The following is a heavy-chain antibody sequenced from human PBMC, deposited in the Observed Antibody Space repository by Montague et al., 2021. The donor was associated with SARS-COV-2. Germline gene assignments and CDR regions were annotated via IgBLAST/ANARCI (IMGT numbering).Heavy chain of an antibody. V-gene: IGHV3-20*04. Sequence: SLRLSCAASGFKFDDYGMNWVRQPPGKGLEWVSGINWNGGATGYADSMEGRFTISRDNAKNSLYLQMNTLRADDTALCYCARGNGVTIFGVAAYGMDVWGQGTTVTVSS. CDR2: INWNGGAT. CDR3: ARGNGVTIFGVAAYGMDV. CDR1: GFKFDDYG. J-gene: IGHJ6*02. D-gene: IGHD3-3*01.